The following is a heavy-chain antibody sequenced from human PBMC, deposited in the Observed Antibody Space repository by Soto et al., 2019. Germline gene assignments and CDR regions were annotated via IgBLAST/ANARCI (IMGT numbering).Heavy chain of an antibody. V-gene: IGHV4-61*01. CDR3: ARDTYYSDSRDYRFFDY. CDR1: GGSVSSGYSY. CDR2: IFHTGSA. D-gene: IGHD1-26*01. J-gene: IGHJ4*02. Sequence: SETLSLTCTVSGGSVSSGYSYWSWIRQPPGKGLEWIGYIFHTGSANYNPSLKSRVTILVDTSKNQFSLKLSSVTAADTAVYYCARDTYYSDSRDYRFFDYWGQGALVTVYS.